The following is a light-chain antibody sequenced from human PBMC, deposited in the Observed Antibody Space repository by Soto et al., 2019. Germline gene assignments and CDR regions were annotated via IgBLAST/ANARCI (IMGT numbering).Light chain of an antibody. CDR1: QSIGNF. Sequence: DMEMTQSPSSLSASVGDRVTITCRARQSIGNFLHWYQQQPGKAPRLLIYATSSLQSGVPSRFSGSGSGTDFTLTISSLQPADFATYYCQQSYSTPYPFGQGTKLEI. CDR3: QQSYSTPYP. V-gene: IGKV1-39*01. CDR2: ATS. J-gene: IGKJ2*01.